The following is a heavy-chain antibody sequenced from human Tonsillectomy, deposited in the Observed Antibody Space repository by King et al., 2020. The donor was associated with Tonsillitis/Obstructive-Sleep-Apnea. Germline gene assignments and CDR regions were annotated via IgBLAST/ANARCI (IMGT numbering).Heavy chain of an antibody. CDR3: ARQRKGDSSTGFDATVDVRDV. D-gene: IGHD6-13*01. V-gene: IGHV4-59*08. CDR1: GGSISSYY. Sequence: QLQESGPGLVQPSETLSLTCTVSGGSISSYYWSWIRQPPGKGLEWIGNVYYSGSTNYNPSLKSRVTVSVDTSQNQFSLKLSSATAADTAIYFCARQRKGDSSTGFDATVDVRDVGGHGTTATVSS. J-gene: IGHJ6*02. CDR2: VYYSGST.